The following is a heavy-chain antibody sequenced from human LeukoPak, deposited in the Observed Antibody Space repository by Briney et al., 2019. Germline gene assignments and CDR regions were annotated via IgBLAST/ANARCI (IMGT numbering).Heavy chain of an antibody. J-gene: IGHJ4*02. CDR3: ASQELLWFGELLSPFDY. Sequence: GGSLRLSCAASGFTFSSYAMSWVRQAPGKGLEWVSAISGSGGSTYYADSVKGRFTISRDNSKNTLYLQMNSLRAEDTAVYYCASQELLWFGELLSPFDYWGQGTLVTVPS. D-gene: IGHD3-10*01. CDR2: ISGSGGST. V-gene: IGHV3-23*01. CDR1: GFTFSSYA.